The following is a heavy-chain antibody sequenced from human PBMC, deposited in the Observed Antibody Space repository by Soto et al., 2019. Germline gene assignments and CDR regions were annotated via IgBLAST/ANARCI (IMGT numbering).Heavy chain of an antibody. CDR1: GYTFTSYY. D-gene: IGHD3-10*01. Sequence: QVQLVQSGAEVKKPGASVKVSCKASGYTFTSYYMHWVRQAPGQGLEWMGIINPSGGSTSYAQKFRXXVXMXXDTSTSTVYMELSSLRSEDTAVYYCARDGPAGLGYWGQGTLVTVSS. V-gene: IGHV1-46*01. CDR2: INPSGGST. CDR3: ARDGPAGLGY. J-gene: IGHJ4*02.